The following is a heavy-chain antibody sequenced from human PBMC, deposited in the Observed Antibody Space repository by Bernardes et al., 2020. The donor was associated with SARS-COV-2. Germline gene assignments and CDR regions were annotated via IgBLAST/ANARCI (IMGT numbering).Heavy chain of an antibody. D-gene: IGHD3-16*01. CDR3: VREDGYNDDYRGLGY. J-gene: IGHJ4*02. Sequence: GGSLRLSCAASGFTFRNYNMNWVRQAPGKGLEWISYISSRSDKVYYADSVKGRFTIFRDNTKNSLYLQMNSLRAEDAGLYHCVREDGYNDDYRGLGYWGQGTLVTVSS. V-gene: IGHV3-48*01. CDR1: GFTFRNYN. CDR2: ISSRSDKV.